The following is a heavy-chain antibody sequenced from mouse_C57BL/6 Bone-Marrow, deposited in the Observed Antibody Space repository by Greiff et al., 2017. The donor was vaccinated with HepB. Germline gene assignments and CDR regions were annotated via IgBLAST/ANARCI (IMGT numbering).Heavy chain of an antibody. D-gene: IGHD1-1*01. V-gene: IGHV1-69*01. Sequence: QVQLQQPGAELVMPGASVKLSCKASGYTFTSYWMHWVKQRPGQGLEWIGEIDPSDSYTNYNQKFKGKSTLTVDKSSSTAYMKLSSLTSEDSAVYYCARSGYYYGSSYGYFDVWGTGTTVTVSS. CDR3: ARSGYYYGSSYGYFDV. CDR1: GYTFTSYW. J-gene: IGHJ1*03. CDR2: IDPSDSYT.